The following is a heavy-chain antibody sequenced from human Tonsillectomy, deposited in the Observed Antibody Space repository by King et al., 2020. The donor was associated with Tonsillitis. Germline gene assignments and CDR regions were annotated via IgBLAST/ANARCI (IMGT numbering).Heavy chain of an antibody. CDR2: INTNTGNL. CDR1: GYTFTNYP. V-gene: IGHV7-4-1*02. Sequence: HEQLVQSGSELKKPGASVKISCKASGYTFTNYPMNWVRQAPGQGLEWMGWINTNTGNLTYAQGITGRFVFSLDNSVSTAYLQISGLKAEDTAVYYCARGDLVSGWDNYFDDWSQGTLVTVSS. D-gene: IGHD6-19*01. J-gene: IGHJ4*01. CDR3: ARGDLVSGWDNYFDD.